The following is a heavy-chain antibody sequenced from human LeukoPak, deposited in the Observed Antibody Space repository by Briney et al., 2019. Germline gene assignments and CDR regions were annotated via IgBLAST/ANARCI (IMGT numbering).Heavy chain of an antibody. CDR2: TYYRSTWYN. CDR1: GDSVSSNSVT. CDR3: ARRLTQYDCFDP. V-gene: IGHV6-1*01. J-gene: IGHJ5*02. Sequence: SQTLSLTCAVSGDSVSSNSVTWSWIRQSPSRGLEWLGRTYYRSTWYNDYAVSVRGRITVNPDTSKNQFSLHLNSVTPEDTAVYYCARRLTQYDCFDPWGQGILVTVSS. D-gene: IGHD2-2*01.